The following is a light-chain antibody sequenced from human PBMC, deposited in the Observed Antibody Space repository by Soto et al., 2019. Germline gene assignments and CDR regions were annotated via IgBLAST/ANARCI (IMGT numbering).Light chain of an antibody. CDR2: AAS. CDR1: RGISSW. Sequence: DMEMTQSRSSVSAAVGDRVTISWRASRGISSWLAWYQQKPGKAPNLLIHAASSLQSGVPSRFSGSGSGTDFTLTISSLQPEDFATYYCQQANSFPYTFRQGTK. V-gene: IGKV1-12*02. CDR3: QQANSFPYT. J-gene: IGKJ2*01.